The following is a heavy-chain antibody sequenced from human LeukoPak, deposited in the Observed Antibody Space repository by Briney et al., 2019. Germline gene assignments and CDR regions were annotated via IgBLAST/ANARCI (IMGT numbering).Heavy chain of an antibody. CDR1: GFTFSSYG. J-gene: IGHJ6*03. V-gene: IGHV3-30*18. CDR3: AKVHWEGLHYYYYMDV. D-gene: IGHD1-26*01. CDR2: ISYDGSNK. Sequence: GGSLRLSCAASGFTFSSYGMHWVRQAPGKGLEWVAVISYDGSNKYYADSVKGRFTISRDNSKNTLYLQMNSLRFEDTAVYYCAKVHWEGLHYYYYMDVWGKGTTVTVSS.